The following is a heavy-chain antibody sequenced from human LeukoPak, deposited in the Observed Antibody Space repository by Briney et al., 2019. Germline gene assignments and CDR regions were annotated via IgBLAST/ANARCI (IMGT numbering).Heavy chain of an antibody. CDR1: GYTFTSYY. Sequence: ASVKVSCKASGYTFTSYYMHWVRQAPGQGLEWMGIINPSGGSTSYAQKFQGRVTMTRDTSTSTVYMELSSLRSEDTAVYYCAIDLIMITFGGGLDYWGQGTLVTVSS. CDR3: AIDLIMITFGGGLDY. CDR2: INPSGGST. J-gene: IGHJ4*02. D-gene: IGHD3-16*01. V-gene: IGHV1-46*03.